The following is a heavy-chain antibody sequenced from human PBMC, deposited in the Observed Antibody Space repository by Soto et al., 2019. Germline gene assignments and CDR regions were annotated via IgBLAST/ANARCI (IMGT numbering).Heavy chain of an antibody. D-gene: IGHD3-3*01. CDR2: IIPIFGTA. Sequence: SVKVSCKASGGTFSGYAISWVRQAPGQGLEWMGGIIPIFGTANYAQKFQGRVTITADESTSTAYMELSSLRSEDTAVYYCARVPAYYDFWSGYPKVGYGMDVWGQGTTVTVSS. CDR3: ARVPAYYDFWSGYPKVGYGMDV. J-gene: IGHJ6*02. CDR1: GGTFSGYA. V-gene: IGHV1-69*13.